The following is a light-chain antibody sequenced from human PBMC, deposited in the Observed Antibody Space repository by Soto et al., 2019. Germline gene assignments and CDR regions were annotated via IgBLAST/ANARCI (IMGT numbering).Light chain of an antibody. CDR2: GAS. Sequence: EIVMTQSPGTLSVSPGXRVIFSCRASQSVSSNLAWYQQKPGQTPRLLIYGASTRATGIPDRFSGSGSGTEFTLTIGSLQSEDFADYYCQQYKNWPLITFGQGTRLEIK. CDR1: QSVSSN. V-gene: IGKV3-15*01. J-gene: IGKJ5*01. CDR3: QQYKNWPLIT.